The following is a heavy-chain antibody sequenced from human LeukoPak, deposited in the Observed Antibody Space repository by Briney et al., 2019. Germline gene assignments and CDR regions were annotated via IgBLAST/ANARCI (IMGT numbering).Heavy chain of an antibody. CDR3: VKDHGDYDLDS. CDR1: GFIFSSYS. Sequence: GGSLRLSCAASGFIFSSYSMHWVRQAPGKRLQWVSHIRSGGSTTYCPDSVKGRFTISRDNSKNTLYLQMNSLRPEDTAVYYCVKDHGDYDLDSWGQGTLVTVSS. D-gene: IGHD4-17*01. CDR2: IRSGGSTT. J-gene: IGHJ4*02. V-gene: IGHV3-30*02.